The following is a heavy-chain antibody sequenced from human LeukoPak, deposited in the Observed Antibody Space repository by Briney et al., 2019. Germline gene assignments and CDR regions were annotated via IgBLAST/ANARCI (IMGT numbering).Heavy chain of an antibody. V-gene: IGHV1-69*13. CDR1: GGTFSSYA. D-gene: IGHD3-10*01. CDR3: ARDGYYGSGPLWGSAFDI. Sequence: ASVKVSCKASGGTFSSYAISWLRQAPGQGLEWMGGIIPIFGTANYAQKFQGRVTITADESTSTAYMELSRLRSEDTAVYYCARDGYYGSGPLWGSAFDIWGQGTMVTVSS. CDR2: IIPIFGTA. J-gene: IGHJ3*02.